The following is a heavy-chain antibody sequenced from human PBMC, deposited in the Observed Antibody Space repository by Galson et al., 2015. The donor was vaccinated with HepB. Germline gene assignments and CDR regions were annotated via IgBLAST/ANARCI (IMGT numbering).Heavy chain of an antibody. CDR2: ISNDGTIT. Sequence: SLRLSCAASGFTFSSFWMNWVRQAPGKGLVWVSRISNDGTITSYADSVKGRFTISRDNAKKTLYLQMNSLRAEDTAVYYCARAPMVRGVMAPDYWGQGTLVTVSS. CDR1: GFTFSSFW. V-gene: IGHV3-74*01. D-gene: IGHD3-10*01. J-gene: IGHJ4*02. CDR3: ARAPMVRGVMAPDY.